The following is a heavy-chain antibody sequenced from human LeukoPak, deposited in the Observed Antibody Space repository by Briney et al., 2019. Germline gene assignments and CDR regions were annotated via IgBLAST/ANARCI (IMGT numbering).Heavy chain of an antibody. CDR1: GFTFTTYS. CDR3: ATKRGSGSYLIDY. CDR2: INSDGSST. D-gene: IGHD3-10*01. V-gene: IGHV3-74*01. J-gene: IGHJ4*02. Sequence: GGSLRLSCAASGFTFTTYSMNWVRQAPGKGLVWVSRINSDGSSTSYADSVKGRFTISRDNAKNTLYLQMNSLRAEDTAVYYCATKRGSGSYLIDYWGQGTLVTVSS.